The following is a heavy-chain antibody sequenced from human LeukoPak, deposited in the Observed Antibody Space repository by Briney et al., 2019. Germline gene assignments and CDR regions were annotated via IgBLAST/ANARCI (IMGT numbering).Heavy chain of an antibody. V-gene: IGHV3-64*01. CDR2: ISHDGANR. D-gene: IGHD2-2*01. J-gene: IGHJ4*02. CDR3: ARILDCSSTSCDPFFDY. Sequence: GSLRLSCAASGFTFSDYAMHWVRQAPGKGLEFVSTISHDGANRNYANSVKGRFTISRDNSKNTVYHQMGSLRTDDMAVYYCARILDCSSTSCDPFFDYWGQGTLVTVSS. CDR1: GFTFSDYA.